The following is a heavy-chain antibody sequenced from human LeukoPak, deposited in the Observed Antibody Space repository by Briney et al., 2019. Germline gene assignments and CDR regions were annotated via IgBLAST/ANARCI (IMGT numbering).Heavy chain of an antibody. CDR2: FDPEDGET. J-gene: IGHJ1*01. CDR3: ATFRGSYNAEYFQH. CDR1: GYTLTELS. V-gene: IGHV1-24*01. Sequence: ASVNVSCKVSGYTLTELSMHWVRQAPGKGLEWMGGFDPEDGETIYAQKFQGRVTMTEDTSTDTAYMELSSLRSEDTAVYYCATFRGSYNAEYFQHWGQGTLVTVSS. D-gene: IGHD1-26*01.